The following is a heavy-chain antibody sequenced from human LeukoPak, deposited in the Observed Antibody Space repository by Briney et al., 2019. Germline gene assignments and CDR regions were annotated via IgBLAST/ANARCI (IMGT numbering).Heavy chain of an antibody. V-gene: IGHV4-39*01. CDR2: IYYSGST. D-gene: IGHD6-13*01. Sequence: SETLSLTCTVSGGSISSSSYYWGWIRQPPGKGLEWIGSIYYSGSTYYNPSLKSRVTISVDTSKNQCSLKLSSVTAADTAVYHCARARKQQLYFDAFDIWGQGTMVTVSS. CDR1: GGSISSSSYY. CDR3: ARARKQQLYFDAFDI. J-gene: IGHJ3*02.